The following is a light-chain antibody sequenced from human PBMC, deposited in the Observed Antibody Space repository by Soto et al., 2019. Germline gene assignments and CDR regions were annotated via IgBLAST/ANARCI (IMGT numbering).Light chain of an antibody. Sequence: EIVMTQSPDTLSVSPWERATLSCRASQSVSSNLAWYQQKPGQAPRLLIYGASTRATGIPARFSGSGSGTDFTLTISSLEPEDFAVYYCQQRSNWPPITFGQGTRLEI. J-gene: IGKJ5*01. CDR3: QQRSNWPPIT. V-gene: IGKV3-15*01. CDR1: QSVSSN. CDR2: GAS.